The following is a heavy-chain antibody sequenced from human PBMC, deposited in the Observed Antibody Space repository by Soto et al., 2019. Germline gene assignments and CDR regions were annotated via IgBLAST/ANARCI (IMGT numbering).Heavy chain of an antibody. CDR1: GYTFTSYG. CDR2: ISAYNGNT. V-gene: IGHV1-18*01. D-gene: IGHD6-19*01. J-gene: IGHJ6*02. CDR3: ARGSSSSGWDDYYYYYGMDV. Sequence: QVQLVQSGAEVKKPGASVKVSCKASGYTFTSYGISWVRQAPGQGLEWMGWISAYNGNTNYAQKLQGRVTMTTDTSSSTAYMELRSLRSDDTAVYYCARGSSSSGWDDYYYYYGMDVWGQGTTVTVSS.